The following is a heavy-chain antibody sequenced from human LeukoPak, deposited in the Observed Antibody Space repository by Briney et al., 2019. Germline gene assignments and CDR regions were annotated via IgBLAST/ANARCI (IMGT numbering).Heavy chain of an antibody. D-gene: IGHD6-13*01. J-gene: IGHJ4*02. CDR1: GFTFSSYA. Sequence: PGGSLRLSCAASGFTFSSYAMSWVRQAPGKGLGWVSAISGSGGSTYFADSVKGRFTISRDNSKNTLYLQMNSLRAEDTAVYYCAKDYRSSSWYYFDHWGQGTLVTVSS. CDR2: ISGSGGST. V-gene: IGHV3-23*01. CDR3: AKDYRSSSWYYFDH.